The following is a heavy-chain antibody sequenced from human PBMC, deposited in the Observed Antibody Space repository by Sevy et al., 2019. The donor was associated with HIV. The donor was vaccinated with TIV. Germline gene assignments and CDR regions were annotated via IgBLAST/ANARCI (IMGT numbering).Heavy chain of an antibody. V-gene: IGHV3-21*06. CDR3: TRARGGVAASGDY. CDR1: GFTFSTYS. CDR2: ISSRSSHI. Sequence: GGSLRLSCAASGFTFSTYSMNWVRQAPGKGLEWVSSISSRSSHIYYADSVKGRFTVSRDNAKNSVYLKMNSLRAEDTAMYYCTRARGGVAASGDYWGQGTLVTVSS. D-gene: IGHD6-13*01. J-gene: IGHJ4*02.